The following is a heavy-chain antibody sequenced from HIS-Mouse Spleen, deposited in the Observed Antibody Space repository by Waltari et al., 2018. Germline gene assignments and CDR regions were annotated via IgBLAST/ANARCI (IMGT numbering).Heavy chain of an antibody. Sequence: EVQLLESGGGLVQPGGSLRLSCAASGFTFSSYAMSWVRQAPGKGLEGVSAIVGSGGSTNYAACVRGRFTISGDNYKNTRYLQMNSLRAEDTAVYYCAKDRDTMVRGVIIPILGWFDPWGQGTLVTVSS. CDR2: IVGSGGST. D-gene: IGHD3-10*01. CDR3: AKDRDTMVRGVIIPILGWFDP. V-gene: IGHV3-23*01. CDR1: GFTFSSYA. J-gene: IGHJ5*02.